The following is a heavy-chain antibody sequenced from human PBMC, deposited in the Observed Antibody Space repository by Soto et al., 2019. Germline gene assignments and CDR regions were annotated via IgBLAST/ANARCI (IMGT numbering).Heavy chain of an antibody. D-gene: IGHD6-13*01. V-gene: IGHV4-59*08. CDR3: ARLEYSSSWYDY. CDR1: GGSISSYY. J-gene: IGHJ4*02. CDR2: IYYSGST. Sequence: SETLSLTCTVSGGSISSYYWSWIRQPPGKGLEWIGYIYYSGSTNYNPSLKSRVTISVDTSKNQFSLKLSSVTAADTAVYYCARLEYSSSWYDYWGQGTLVTVSS.